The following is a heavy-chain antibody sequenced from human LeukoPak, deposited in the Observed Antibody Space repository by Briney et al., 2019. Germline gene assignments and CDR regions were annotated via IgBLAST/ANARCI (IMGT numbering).Heavy chain of an antibody. J-gene: IGHJ4*02. CDR1: GYTFTGYY. CDR2: INPNSGGT. Sequence: GASVKVSCKASGYTFTGYYMHWVRQAPGQGLEWMGWINPNSGGTNYAQKFQGRVTMTRDTSISTAYMELSRLRSDDTAVYCCARDDSYRWVFDYWGQGTLVTVSS. CDR3: ARDDSYRWVFDY. V-gene: IGHV1-2*02. D-gene: IGHD5-24*01.